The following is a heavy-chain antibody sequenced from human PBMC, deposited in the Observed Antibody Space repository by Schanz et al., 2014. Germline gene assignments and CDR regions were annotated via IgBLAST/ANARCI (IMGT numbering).Heavy chain of an antibody. CDR3: ARGNRLQYYDDIWGSYSDPSELDY. D-gene: IGHD3-16*01. J-gene: IGHJ4*02. V-gene: IGHV1-18*01. CDR1: GYTFTSYG. CDR2: ISPYNGNT. Sequence: QVQLVQSGAEVKKPGASVKVSCKASGYTFTSYGISWVRQAPGQGLEWMGWISPYNGNTNYAQKLQGRVTMTADTSTSTAYMDLRSLRSDDTAVYYCARGNRLQYYDDIWGSYSDPSELDYWGQGTLVTVSS.